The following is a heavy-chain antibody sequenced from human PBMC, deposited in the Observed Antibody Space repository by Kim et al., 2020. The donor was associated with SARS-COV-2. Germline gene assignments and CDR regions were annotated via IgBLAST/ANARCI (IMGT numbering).Heavy chain of an antibody. CDR3: AKDPGVGRGWFDP. Sequence: GGSLRLSCAASGFTFSSYGMHWVRQAPGKGLEWVAVISYDGSNKYYADSVKGRFTISRDNSKNTLYLQMNSLRAEDTAVYYCAKDPGVGRGWFDPWGQGTLVTVSS. J-gene: IGHJ5*02. V-gene: IGHV3-30*18. D-gene: IGHD3-10*01. CDR2: ISYDGSNK. CDR1: GFTFSSYG.